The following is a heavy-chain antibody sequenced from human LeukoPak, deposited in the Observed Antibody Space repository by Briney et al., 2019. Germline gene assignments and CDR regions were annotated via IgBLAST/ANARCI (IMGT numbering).Heavy chain of an antibody. J-gene: IGHJ4*02. V-gene: IGHV3-23*01. CDR1: GFTFSNYA. CDR3: AKYHGGTYSSGPVYFDY. Sequence: GGSLRLSCAASGFTFSNYAMSWVRQAPGKGLEWVSSISNSGGSTYHADSVKGRFTISRDNSRNTLYSQMSSLRAEDTAVYYCAKYHGGTYSSGPVYFDYWGQGTLVTVSS. CDR2: ISNSGGST. D-gene: IGHD6-19*01.